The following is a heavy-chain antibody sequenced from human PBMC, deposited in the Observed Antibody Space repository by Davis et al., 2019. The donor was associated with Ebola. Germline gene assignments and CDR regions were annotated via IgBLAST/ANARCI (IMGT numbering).Heavy chain of an antibody. D-gene: IGHD4-23*01. CDR1: GFTFSSYW. CDR2: INSDGSST. J-gene: IGHJ4*02. Sequence: PGGSLRLSCAASGFTFSSYWMHWVCQAPGKGLVWVSRINSDGSSTSYADSVKGRFTISRDNAKNTLYLQMNSLRAEDTAVYYCARDDRDGGNSGGFDYWGQGTLVTVSS. CDR3: ARDDRDGGNSGGFDY. V-gene: IGHV3-74*01.